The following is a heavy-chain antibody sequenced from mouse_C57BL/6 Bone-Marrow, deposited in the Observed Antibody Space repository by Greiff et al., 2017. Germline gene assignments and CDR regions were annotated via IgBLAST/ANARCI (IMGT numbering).Heavy chain of an antibody. CDR1: GYTFTGYW. CDR2: ILPGSGST. D-gene: IGHD2-1*01. CDR3: VRDTGNTWFAY. J-gene: IGHJ3*01. V-gene: IGHV1-9*01. Sequence: QVQLQQSGAELMKPGASVKLSCKATGYTFTGYWLAWVKQRPGHGLEWIGEILPGSGSTNYNEKFKGKATFTADTSSNTAYMQLRSLATAGSAIYDCVRDTGNTWFAYWGQGNLVTVSA.